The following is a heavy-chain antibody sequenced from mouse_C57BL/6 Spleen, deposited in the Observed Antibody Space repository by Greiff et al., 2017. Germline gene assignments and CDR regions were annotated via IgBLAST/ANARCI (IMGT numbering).Heavy chain of an antibody. CDR2: ILPGSGST. D-gene: IGHD2-4*01. J-gene: IGHJ2*01. V-gene: IGHV1-9*01. CDR1: GYTFTGYW. CDR3: ARWGDYGGDFDY. Sequence: QVQLQQSGAELMKPGASVKLSCKATGYTFTGYWIEWVKQRPGHGLEWIGEILPGSGSTNYNEKVKGKATFTADTSSNTAYMPLSSLTTDESAIYSCARWGDYGGDFDYWGQGTTLTVSS.